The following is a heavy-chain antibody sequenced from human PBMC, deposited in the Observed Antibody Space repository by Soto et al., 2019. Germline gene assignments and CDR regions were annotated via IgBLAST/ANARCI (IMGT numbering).Heavy chain of an antibody. CDR1: GFTFSSYA. Sequence: PGGSLRLSCAASGFTFSSYAMSWVRQAPGKGLEWVSAISGSGGSTYYADSVKGRFTISRDNSKNTLYLQMNSLRAEDTAVYYCAKERAITNTYYYYYYGMDVWGQGTTVTVSS. D-gene: IGHD2-2*01. J-gene: IGHJ6*02. V-gene: IGHV3-23*01. CDR3: AKERAITNTYYYYYYGMDV. CDR2: ISGSGGST.